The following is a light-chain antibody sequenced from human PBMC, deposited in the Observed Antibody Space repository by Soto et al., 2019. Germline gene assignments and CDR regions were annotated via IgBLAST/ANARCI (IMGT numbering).Light chain of an antibody. J-gene: IGKJ1*01. CDR3: QQYDSSPQT. CDR2: GAS. V-gene: IGKV3-20*01. CDR1: QSVSSSS. Sequence: EIVLTQSPGTLSLSPGERATLSCRASQSVSSSSLAWYQQKPSQAPRLLIYGASSRATGIPDRFSGSGSGTDFTLTISRLEPEDFAVYYCQQYDSSPQTFGQGTKVDIK.